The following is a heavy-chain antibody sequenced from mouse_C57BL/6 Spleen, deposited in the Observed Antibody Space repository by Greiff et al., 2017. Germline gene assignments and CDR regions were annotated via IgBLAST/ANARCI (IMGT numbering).Heavy chain of an antibody. Sequence: LQESGAELVRPGASVKMSCKASGYTFTSYNMHWVKQTPRQGLEWIGALYPGNGDTSYNQKFKGKATLTVDKSSSTAYMQLSSLTSEDSAVYFCARSKGDDYYAMDYWGQGTSVTVSS. CDR1: GYTFTSYN. J-gene: IGHJ4*01. V-gene: IGHV1-12*01. CDR2: LYPGNGDT. D-gene: IGHD2-12*01. CDR3: ARSKGDDYYAMDY.